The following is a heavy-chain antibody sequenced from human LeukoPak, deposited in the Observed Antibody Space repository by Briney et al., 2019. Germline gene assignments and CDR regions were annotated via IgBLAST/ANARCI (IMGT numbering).Heavy chain of an antibody. D-gene: IGHD1-26*01. CDR2: IYYTGNT. CDR3: VKSGGYGLIDY. J-gene: IGHJ4*02. CDR1: GASISGSGYY. V-gene: IGHV4-39*01. Sequence: SETLSLTCAVPGASISGSGYYLGWIRQSPGQGLEWIGNIYYTGNTYYNASLQSRVTISIDTSENQFSLRLNSVTAADTAMYYCVKSGGYGLIDYWGPGTLVTVSS.